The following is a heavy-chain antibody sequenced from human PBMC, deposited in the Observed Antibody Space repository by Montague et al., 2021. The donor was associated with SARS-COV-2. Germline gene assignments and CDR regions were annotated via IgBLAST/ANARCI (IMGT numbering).Heavy chain of an antibody. D-gene: IGHD3-3*01. V-gene: IGHV4-34*01. CDR3: ARGADYDFWSGFLRYKWFDP. Sequence: SETLSLTCAVYGGSLSGYYWAWIRQTPAKGLEWIGEINHSGSTNYNPSLKSRLTISVDTSKKQFSLKLNSMTAADTAVYYCARGADYDFWSGFLRYKWFDPWGRGTPVTASS. J-gene: IGHJ5*02. CDR1: GGSLSGYY. CDR2: INHSGST.